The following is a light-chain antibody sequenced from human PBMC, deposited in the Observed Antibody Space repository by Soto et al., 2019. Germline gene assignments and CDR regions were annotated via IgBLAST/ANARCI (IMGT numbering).Light chain of an antibody. CDR3: QSYDSSLSGWV. Sequence: QYVLTQPPSVSGAPGQRVTSSCTGSSSNIGAGYDVHWYQQLPGTAPKLLIYGNSNRPSGVPDRFSGSKSGTSASLAITGLRAEDEADYYCQSYDSSLSGWVFGGGTKLTVL. J-gene: IGLJ3*02. V-gene: IGLV1-40*01. CDR2: GNS. CDR1: SSNIGAGYD.